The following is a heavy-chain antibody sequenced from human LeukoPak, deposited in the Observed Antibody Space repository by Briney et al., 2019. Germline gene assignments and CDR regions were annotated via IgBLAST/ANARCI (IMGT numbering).Heavy chain of an antibody. CDR2: IYYSGST. V-gene: IGHV4-59*11. D-gene: IGHD2-15*01. CDR3: ARGVVGFYYYYYMDV. Sequence: SETLSLTCTVSGDSISSHYWSWIRQPPGKGLEWIGFIYYSGSTSYNPSLKSRVTISVDTSNNQFSLKLSSVTAADTAVYYCARGVVGFYYYYYMDVWGKGTTVTVSS. J-gene: IGHJ6*03. CDR1: GDSISSHY.